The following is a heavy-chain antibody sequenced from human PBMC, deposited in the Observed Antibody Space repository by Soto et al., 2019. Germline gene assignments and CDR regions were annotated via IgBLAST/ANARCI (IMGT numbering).Heavy chain of an antibody. CDR3: ATDNGTMRPYFFDY. D-gene: IGHD3-10*01. V-gene: IGHV1-24*01. J-gene: IGHJ4*02. CDR1: GYTLTELS. CDR2: FDPEDGET. Sequence: ASVKVSCKVCGYTLTELSMHWVRQAPGKGLEWMGGFDPEDGETIYAQKFQGRVTMTEDTSTDTAYMELSSLRSEDTAVYYSATDNGTMRPYFFDYWAQGTLLTVSS.